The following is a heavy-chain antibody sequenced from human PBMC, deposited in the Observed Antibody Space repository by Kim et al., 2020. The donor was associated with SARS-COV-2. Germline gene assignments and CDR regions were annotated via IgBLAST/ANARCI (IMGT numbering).Heavy chain of an antibody. CDR1: GGSFSGYY. CDR3: ARGRGVRGVIRYYGMDV. Sequence: SETLSLTCAVYGGSFSGYYWSWIRQPPGKGLEWIGEINHSGSTNYNPSLKSRVTISVDTSKNQFSLKPSSVTAADTAVYYCARGRGVRGVIRYYGMDVWGQGTTVTVSS. V-gene: IGHV4-34*01. CDR2: INHSGST. D-gene: IGHD3-10*01. J-gene: IGHJ6*02.